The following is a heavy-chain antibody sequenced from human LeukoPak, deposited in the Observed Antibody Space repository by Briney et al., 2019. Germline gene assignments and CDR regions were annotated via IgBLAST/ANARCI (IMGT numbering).Heavy chain of an antibody. V-gene: IGHV3-30*18. CDR2: ISYDGSNK. CDR3: AKDSQLRIFYY. Sequence: QPGGSLRLSCAASGFTFSSYGMHWVRQAPGKGLEWVAVISYDGSNKYYADSVKGRFTISRDNSKNTLYLQMNSLRAEDTAVYYCAKDSQLRIFYYWGQGTLVTVSS. J-gene: IGHJ4*02. CDR1: GFTFSSYG. D-gene: IGHD7-27*01.